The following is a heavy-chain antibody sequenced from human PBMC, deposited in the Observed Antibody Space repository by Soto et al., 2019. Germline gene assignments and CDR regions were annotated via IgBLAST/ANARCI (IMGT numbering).Heavy chain of an antibody. D-gene: IGHD4-4*01. CDR1: GASFSGYY. J-gene: IGHJ6*03. CDR3: ARWGRGYSTYTLYYYYMDV. CDR2: INHSGST. V-gene: IGHV4-34*01. Sequence: PPETLSLTCAVYGASFSGYYSSWIRQPPGKGLEWIGEINHSGSTNYNPSLKSRVTISVDTSKNQFSLKLSSVTAADTAVYYCARWGRGYSTYTLYYYYMDVWGKGTTVTVSS.